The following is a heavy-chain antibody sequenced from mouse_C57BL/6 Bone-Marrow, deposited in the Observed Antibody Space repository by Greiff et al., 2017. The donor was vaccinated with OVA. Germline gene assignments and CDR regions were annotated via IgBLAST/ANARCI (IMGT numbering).Heavy chain of an antibody. CDR2: ISSGGSYT. Sequence: EVKLMESGGDLVKPGGSLKLSCAASGFTFSSYGMSWVRQTPDKRLEWVATISSGGSYTYYPDSVKGRFTISRDNAKNTLYLQMSSLKSEDTAMYYCARHKAYYSPAWFAYWGQGTLVTVSA. D-gene: IGHD2-12*01. V-gene: IGHV5-6*01. J-gene: IGHJ3*01. CDR1: GFTFSSYG. CDR3: ARHKAYYSPAWFAY.